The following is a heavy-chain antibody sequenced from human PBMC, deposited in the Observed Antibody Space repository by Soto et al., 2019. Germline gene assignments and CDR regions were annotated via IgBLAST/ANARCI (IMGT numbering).Heavy chain of an antibody. CDR2: IIPIFGTA. V-gene: IGHV1-69*13. D-gene: IGHD1-1*01. CDR1: GGTFSSYS. Sequence: GGSVKVSCKASGGTFSSYSISWVLQAPGQGLEWMGGIIPIFGTANYAQKFQGRVTITADESTSTAYMELSSLRSEDTAVYYCARDLGTGPGAEYFQHWGQGTLVTVSS. J-gene: IGHJ1*01. CDR3: ARDLGTGPGAEYFQH.